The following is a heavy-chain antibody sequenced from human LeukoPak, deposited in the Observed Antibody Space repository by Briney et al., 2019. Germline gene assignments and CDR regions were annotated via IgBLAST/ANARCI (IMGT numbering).Heavy chain of an antibody. CDR1: GFAFNTFW. CDR3: ARDSGDGYNNFDY. D-gene: IGHD5-24*01. J-gene: IGHJ4*02. CDR2: IKQDGSEK. Sequence: GGSLRLSCAASGFAFNTFWMSWVRQPPGRGLEWVADIKQDGSEKNYVDSVRGRFTISRDNAKNSLYLQLNSLRADDTALYYCARDSGDGYNNFDYWGQGTLVTVSS. V-gene: IGHV3-7*01.